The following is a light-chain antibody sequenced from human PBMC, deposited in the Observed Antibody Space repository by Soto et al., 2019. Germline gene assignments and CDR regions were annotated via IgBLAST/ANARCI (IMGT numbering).Light chain of an antibody. Sequence: SRLPPSPSSLSASVGDRVTITCRASQSISSYLNWYQQKPGKAPKLLIYAASSLQSGVPSRFSGSGSGTDFTLTISSLQPEDFATYYCQQSYSTPRTFGHGTKVDIK. CDR3: QQSYSTPRT. V-gene: IGKV1-39*01. CDR1: QSISSY. J-gene: IGKJ1*01. CDR2: AAS.